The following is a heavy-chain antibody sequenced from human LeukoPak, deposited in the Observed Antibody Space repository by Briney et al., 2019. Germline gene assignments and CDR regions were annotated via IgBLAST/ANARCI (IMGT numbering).Heavy chain of an antibody. Sequence: LSGGSLRLSCAASGFTFSTNALSWVRQAPGKGLEWVSAISSSGSFTYYGDSVKGRFTISRDNSKNTLYLQMNSLRAEDTAVYYCAKDMRTLDAFDVWGQGTMVTVSS. CDR3: AKDMRTLDAFDV. J-gene: IGHJ3*01. CDR2: ISSSGSFT. V-gene: IGHV3-23*01. CDR1: GFTFSTNA. D-gene: IGHD1-14*01.